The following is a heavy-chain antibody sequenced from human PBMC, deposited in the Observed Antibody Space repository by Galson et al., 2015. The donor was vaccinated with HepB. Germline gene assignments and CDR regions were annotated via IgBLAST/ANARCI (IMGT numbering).Heavy chain of an antibody. J-gene: IGHJ1*01. CDR1: GFTFSSYA. CDR2: ISGSGGST. V-gene: IGHV3-23*01. CDR3: AKVGRGSYYGSSAAH. Sequence: SLRLSCAASGFTFSSYAMSWVRQAPGKGLEWVSAISGSGGSTYYADSVKGRFTISRDNSKNTLYLQMNSLRAEDTAVYYCAKVGRGSYYGSSAAHWGQGTLVTVSS. D-gene: IGHD1-26*01.